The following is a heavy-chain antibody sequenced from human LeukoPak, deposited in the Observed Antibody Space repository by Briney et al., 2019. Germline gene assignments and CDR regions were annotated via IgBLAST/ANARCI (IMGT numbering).Heavy chain of an antibody. CDR3: AKEVWGLRYFDY. V-gene: IGHV3-23*01. CDR2: ISGSGGST. Sequence: GGSLRLSCAASGFTFSSYAMSWVRHAPGKGLEWVSAISGSGGSTYYADSVKGRFTISRDNSKNTLYLQMNSLRAEGTAVYYCAKEVWGLRYFDYWGQGTLVTVSS. CDR1: GFTFSSYA. D-gene: IGHD3-16*01. J-gene: IGHJ4*02.